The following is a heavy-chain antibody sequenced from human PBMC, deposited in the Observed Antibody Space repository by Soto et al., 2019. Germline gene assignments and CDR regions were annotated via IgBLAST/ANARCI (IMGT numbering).Heavy chain of an antibody. CDR1: GFTVSVNY. CDR2: VDTGGST. V-gene: IGHV3-53*01. CDR3: ARDQFYGSASSNYIYQYYYGMDV. D-gene: IGHD3-10*01. J-gene: IGHJ6*02. Sequence: GGSLRLSCAASGFTVSVNYMSWVRQAPGKGLEWVSVVDTGGSTYYADSVKGRFTISRDNSKNTLYLQMSSLRVGDTAVYYCARDQFYGSASSNYIYQYYYGMDVWGQGTTVTVSS.